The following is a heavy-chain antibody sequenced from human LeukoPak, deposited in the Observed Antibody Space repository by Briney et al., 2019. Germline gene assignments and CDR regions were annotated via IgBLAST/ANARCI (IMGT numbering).Heavy chain of an antibody. J-gene: IGHJ4*02. V-gene: IGHV1-2*02. CDR1: GYTFTGYY. CDR2: INPNSGGT. CDR3: ASMEGLWGGSGSYYNPGFDY. D-gene: IGHD3-10*01. Sequence: GASVKVSCKASGYTFTGYYMHWVRQAPGQGLEWMGWINPNSGGTNYAQKFQGRVTMTRDTSISTAYMELSRLRSDDTAVYYCASMEGLWGGSGSYYNPGFDYWGQGTLVTVSS.